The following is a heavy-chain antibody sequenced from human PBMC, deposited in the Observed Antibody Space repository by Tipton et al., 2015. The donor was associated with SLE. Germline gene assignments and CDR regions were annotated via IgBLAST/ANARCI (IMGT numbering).Heavy chain of an antibody. CDR2: ISSSSSYI. Sequence: QLVQSGAEVKKPGASVKVSCKASGYTFTSYYMHWVRQAPGKGLEWVSSISSSSSYIYYADSVKGRFTISRDNSKNTLYLQMNSLRAEDTAVYYCARDLITMVPYYMDVWGKGTTVTVSS. CDR3: ARDLITMVPYYMDV. V-gene: IGHV3-21*01. J-gene: IGHJ6*03. D-gene: IGHD3-10*01. CDR1: GYTFTSYY.